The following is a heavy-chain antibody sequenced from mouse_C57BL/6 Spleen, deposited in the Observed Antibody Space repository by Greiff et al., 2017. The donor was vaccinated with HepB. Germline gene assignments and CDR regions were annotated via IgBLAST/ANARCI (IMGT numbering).Heavy chain of an antibody. CDR2: ISSGSSTI. D-gene: IGHD2-4*01. CDR1: GFTFSDYG. CDR3: ARGGNFYYDYDEAMDY. J-gene: IGHJ4*01. V-gene: IGHV5-17*01. Sequence: EVHLVESGGGLVKPGGSLKLSCAASGFTFSDYGMHWVRQAPEKGLEWVAYISSGSSTIYYAATVKGRFTISRDNAKNTLFLQMTSLRSEDTAMYYCARGGNFYYDYDEAMDYWGQGTSVTVSS.